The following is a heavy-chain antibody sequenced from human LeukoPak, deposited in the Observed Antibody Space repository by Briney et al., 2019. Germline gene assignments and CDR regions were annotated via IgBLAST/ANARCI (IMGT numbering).Heavy chain of an antibody. V-gene: IGHV4-30-4*08. CDR2: IYYSGST. CDR1: GGSISSGDYY. J-gene: IGHJ4*02. D-gene: IGHD2-21*01. Sequence: SQTLSLTCTVSGGSISSGDYYWSWIRQPPGKGLEWIGYIYYSGSTYYNPSLKSRVTISVDTSKNQFSLKLSSVTAADTAVYYCARHIRSREPWYYFDYWGQGTLVTVSS. CDR3: ARHIRSREPWYYFDY.